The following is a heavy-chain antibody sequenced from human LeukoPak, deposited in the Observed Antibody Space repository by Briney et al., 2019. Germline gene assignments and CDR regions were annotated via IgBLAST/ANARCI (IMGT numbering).Heavy chain of an antibody. Sequence: ASVKVSCKASGGSFSNYAITWVRQAPGQGLEWMGGFIPMFGTANYAQNFQDRVTITTDESASTAYMELGSLRPEDTAVYYCARIDYSNAFDLWGQGTPVTVSS. J-gene: IGHJ4*02. D-gene: IGHD4-11*01. CDR3: ARIDYSNAFDL. V-gene: IGHV1-69*05. CDR1: GGSFSNYA. CDR2: FIPMFGTA.